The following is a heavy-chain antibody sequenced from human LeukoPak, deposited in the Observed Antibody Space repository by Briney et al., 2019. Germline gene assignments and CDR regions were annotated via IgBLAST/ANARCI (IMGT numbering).Heavy chain of an antibody. CDR2: IYHSGIT. Sequence: PSETLSLTCAVSGYSISSGYYWGWIRPPPGKGLEWIGNIYHSGITYYNPSLKSRITLSVDTSKNQFSLKLSSVTAADTAAYYCTKFSTSSSRPAYFWGPGTLVTVSS. CDR1: GYSISSGYY. V-gene: IGHV4-38-2*01. D-gene: IGHD6-6*01. CDR3: TKFSTSSSRPAYF. J-gene: IGHJ4*02.